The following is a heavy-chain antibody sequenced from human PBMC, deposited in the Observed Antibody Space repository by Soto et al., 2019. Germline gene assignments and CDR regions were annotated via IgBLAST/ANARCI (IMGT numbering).Heavy chain of an antibody. Sequence: PGASVKVSCKASGYTFTSYGISWVRQAPGQGLEWMGWISAYNGNTNYAQRLQGRVTMTTDTSTSTAYMELRSLRSDDTAAYYCALVVVTAIRNWFDPWGQGTLVTVSS. V-gene: IGHV1-18*01. CDR3: ALVVVTAIRNWFDP. CDR2: ISAYNGNT. CDR1: GYTFTSYG. D-gene: IGHD2-21*02. J-gene: IGHJ5*02.